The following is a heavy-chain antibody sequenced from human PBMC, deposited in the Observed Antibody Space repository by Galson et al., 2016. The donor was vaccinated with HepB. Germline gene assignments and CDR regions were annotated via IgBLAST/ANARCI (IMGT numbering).Heavy chain of an antibody. CDR2: ISYDETNK. CDR1: GFTFSHFA. CDR3: AKDGFNYYGSGSMFYHYHMDV. D-gene: IGHD3-10*01. Sequence: SLRLSCAASGFTFSHFAMHWVRQAPGKGLEWVAVISYDETNKYYADSVKGRFIISRDNSKNTLYLQMNSLTAEDTAVYYCAKDGFNYYGSGSMFYHYHMDVWGQGTTVTVSS. J-gene: IGHJ6*03. V-gene: IGHV3-30*18.